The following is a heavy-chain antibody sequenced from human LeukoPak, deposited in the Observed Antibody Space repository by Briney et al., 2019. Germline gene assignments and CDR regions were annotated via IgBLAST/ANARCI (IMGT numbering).Heavy chain of an antibody. CDR1: GFTFSSYS. J-gene: IGHJ4*02. V-gene: IGHV3-21*01. Sequence: PGGSLRLSCAASGFTFSSYSMNWVRQAPGKGLEWVSSITSSGTYIYYADSVKGRFTISRDNAKNSLYLQMNSLRADDTAVYYCARVYSSGCPDYWGQRTLVTVSS. CDR2: ITSSGTYI. CDR3: ARVYSSGCPDY. D-gene: IGHD6-19*01.